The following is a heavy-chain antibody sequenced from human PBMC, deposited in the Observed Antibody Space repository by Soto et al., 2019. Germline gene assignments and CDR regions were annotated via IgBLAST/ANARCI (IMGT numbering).Heavy chain of an antibody. CDR1: GCPSINLDYY. Sequence: LLPLRLTCAVSGCPSINLDYYWGCIRQPPGKGLEWIGSIYYSGSTYYNPSLQSRVAISVDTSKNQFSLKLKSVTAADTAIYYCARRTVNIRTFYSGLKTHCFDYWGQGAPVTVSS. J-gene: IGHJ4*02. CDR3: ARRTVNIRTFYSGLKTHCFDY. V-gene: IGHV4-39*01. D-gene: IGHD6-19*01. CDR2: IYYSGST.